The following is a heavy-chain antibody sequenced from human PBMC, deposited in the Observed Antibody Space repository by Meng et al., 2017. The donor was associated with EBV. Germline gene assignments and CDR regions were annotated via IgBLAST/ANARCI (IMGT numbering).Heavy chain of an antibody. V-gene: IGHV1-69*01. D-gene: IGHD3-10*01. J-gene: IGHJ4*02. CDR2: LIPMVGAP. CDR1: GGTFRSDA. CDR3: ASESGRGFTPDY. Sequence: QVQLLTCGGEVKKPGSSVKVSCRTSGGTFRSDAVSWVRQAPGQGLEWMGGLIPMVGAPHYAQKFQGRVTIIADESTSTHSMELNSLRSEDTAMYYCASESGRGFTPDYWGQGTLVTVSS.